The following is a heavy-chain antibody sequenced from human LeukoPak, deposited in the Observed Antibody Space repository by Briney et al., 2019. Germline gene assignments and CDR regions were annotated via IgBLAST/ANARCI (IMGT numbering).Heavy chain of an antibody. CDR2: IIPIFGTA. Sequence: GASVKVSCKASGGTFSSYAISWVRQAPGQGLEWMGRIIPIFGTANYAQKFQGRVTITTDESTSTAFMELSSLRSEDTAVYYCARGSIAAPGYFDYWGQGTLVTVSS. CDR1: GGTFSSYA. J-gene: IGHJ4*02. CDR3: ARGSIAAPGYFDY. D-gene: IGHD6-6*01. V-gene: IGHV1-69*05.